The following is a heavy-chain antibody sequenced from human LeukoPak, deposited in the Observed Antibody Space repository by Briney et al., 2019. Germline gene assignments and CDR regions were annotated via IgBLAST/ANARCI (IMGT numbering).Heavy chain of an antibody. Sequence: SETLSLTCAVYGXSFSGSYWSWIRQPPGKGREWIGEINYSGRNKHNPSLKSRVNLTVDPSKNEFSLKLSSVTAADTAVYYCARESRGYNSGLFDYWGQGSLVGVSS. CDR2: INYSGRN. CDR1: GXSFSGSY. V-gene: IGHV4-34*01. CDR3: ARESRGYNSGLFDY. J-gene: IGHJ4*02. D-gene: IGHD5-24*01.